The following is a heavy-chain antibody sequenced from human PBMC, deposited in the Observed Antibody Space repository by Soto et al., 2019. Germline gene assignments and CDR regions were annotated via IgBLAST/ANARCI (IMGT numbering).Heavy chain of an antibody. J-gene: IGHJ3*02. CDR3: ARELNYYDSSGYYPGDAFDI. V-gene: IGHV4-59*01. Sequence: SETLSLTCTVSGGPISSYYWSWIRQPPGKGLEWIGYIYYSGSTNYNPSLKSRVTISVDTSKNQFSLKLSSVTAADTAVYYCARELNYYDSSGYYPGDAFDIWGQGTMVTV. CDR1: GGPISSYY. D-gene: IGHD3-22*01. CDR2: IYYSGST.